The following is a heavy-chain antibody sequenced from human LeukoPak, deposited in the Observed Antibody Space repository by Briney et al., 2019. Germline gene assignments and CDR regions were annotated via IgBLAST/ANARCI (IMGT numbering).Heavy chain of an antibody. CDR3: AKCGGSREGYCAFDI. CDR1: GFTFSSYA. V-gene: IGHV3-23*01. Sequence: GGSLRLSCAASGFTFSSYAMSWVRQAPGKGLEWVSAISGSGGSTYYADSVKGRFTISRDNSKNTLYLQMNSLGAEDMAVYYCAKCGGSREGYCAFDIWGQGTMVTVSS. CDR2: ISGSGGST. D-gene: IGHD2-15*01. J-gene: IGHJ3*02.